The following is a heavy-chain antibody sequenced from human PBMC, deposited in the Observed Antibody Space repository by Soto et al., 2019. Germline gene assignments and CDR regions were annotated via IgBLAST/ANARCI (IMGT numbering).Heavy chain of an antibody. J-gene: IGHJ4*02. CDR3: AKDRDRLRYGDYHFDY. Sequence: ASVKVSCKASGYTFTSYAMHWVRQAPGQRLEWMGWINAGNGNTKYSQKFQGRVTITRDTSASTAYMELNSLRAEDTAVYYCAKDRDRLRYGDYHFDYWGQGTLVTVSS. CDR1: GYTFTSYA. CDR2: INAGNGNT. V-gene: IGHV1-3*01. D-gene: IGHD4-17*01.